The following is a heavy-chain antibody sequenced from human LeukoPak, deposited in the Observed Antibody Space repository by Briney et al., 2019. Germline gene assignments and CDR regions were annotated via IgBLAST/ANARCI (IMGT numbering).Heavy chain of an antibody. J-gene: IGHJ4*02. Sequence: PSQTLSLTCTVSGGSISSGGYYWSWIRQHPGKGLEWIGYIYYSGSTYYNPSLKSRVTISVDTSKNQFSLKLSSVTAADTAVYYCARGQDRSGSFDYWGQGTLVTVSS. D-gene: IGHD3-10*01. CDR2: IYYSGST. CDR3: ARGQDRSGSFDY. CDR1: GGSISSGGYY. V-gene: IGHV4-31*03.